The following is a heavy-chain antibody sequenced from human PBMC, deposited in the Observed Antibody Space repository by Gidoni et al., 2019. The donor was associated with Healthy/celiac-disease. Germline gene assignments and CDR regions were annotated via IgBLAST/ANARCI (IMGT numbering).Heavy chain of an antibody. V-gene: IGHV4-30-4*01. D-gene: IGHD2-15*01. Sequence: QVQLQESGPGPAKPSQTLFLPCPVSGGASTRGGYYCSWIRQPPGKGLEWIGYIYYSVSTYYNPSLKSRVTISVDTSKHQFSLKLSSVTAADPAVYYCSRTGDCSGGSCSWDAFDIWGQGTMVSVSS. J-gene: IGHJ3*02. CDR3: SRTGDCSGGSCSWDAFDI. CDR1: GGASTRGGYY. CDR2: IYYSVST.